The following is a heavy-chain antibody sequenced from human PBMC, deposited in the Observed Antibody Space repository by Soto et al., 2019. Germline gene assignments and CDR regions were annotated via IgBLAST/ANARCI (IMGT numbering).Heavy chain of an antibody. J-gene: IGHJ3*02. V-gene: IGHV3-33*01. CDR1: GFTFSIYE. CDR3: AGHKTEWESYGLDI. CDR2: IWHDGSDK. D-gene: IGHD1-26*01. Sequence: GGSLRLSCAASGFTFSIYEMHWVRQAPGKGLEWVAVIWHDGSDKYYVDSVKGRFTISRDNSKNTLYLQMNSLRVEDTAVYYCAGHKTEWESYGLDIWGQGTMVTVSS.